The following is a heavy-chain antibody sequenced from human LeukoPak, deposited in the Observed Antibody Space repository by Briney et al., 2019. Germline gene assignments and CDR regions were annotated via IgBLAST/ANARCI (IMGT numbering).Heavy chain of an antibody. CDR1: GGSFSAYY. Sequence: SSETLSLTCAVYGGSFSAYYWSWIRQPPGKGLEWIGEINQSGSTSYNSSLKSRVTISVDTSKNQFSLKLSSVTAADTAVYYCARTPRYNWNDVYYYYYMDVWGKGTTVTVSS. V-gene: IGHV4-34*01. CDR3: ARTPRYNWNDVYYYYYMDV. D-gene: IGHD1-1*01. CDR2: INQSGST. J-gene: IGHJ6*03.